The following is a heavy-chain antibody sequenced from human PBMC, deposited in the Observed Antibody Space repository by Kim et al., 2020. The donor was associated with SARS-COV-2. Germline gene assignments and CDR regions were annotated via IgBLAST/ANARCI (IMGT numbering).Heavy chain of an antibody. CDR1: GGSISSSSYY. CDR2: IYYSGST. V-gene: IGHV4-39*01. D-gene: IGHD1-26*01. CDR3: ARLGSETEDFDY. Sequence: SETLSLTCTVSGGSISSSSYYWGWIRQHPGKGLEWIGSIYYSGSTYYNPSLKSRVTISVDTSKNQFSLKLSSVTAADTAVYYCARLGSETEDFDYWGQGTLVTVSS. J-gene: IGHJ4*02.